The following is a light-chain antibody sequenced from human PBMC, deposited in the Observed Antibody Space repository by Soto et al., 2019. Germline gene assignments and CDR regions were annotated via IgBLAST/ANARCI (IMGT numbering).Light chain of an antibody. CDR2: AAS. V-gene: IGKV1-39*01. J-gene: IGKJ1*01. Sequence: DIQMTQSPSSLSASVGDSVTITCRASQNIKTYLNWYQQKPGKAPNLLIYAASSLHSGVPSRFSGSGSGTDFTLTISSLQPEGFATYYCQQSFSSPPWTFGQGTKVDIK. CDR1: QNIKTY. CDR3: QQSFSSPPWT.